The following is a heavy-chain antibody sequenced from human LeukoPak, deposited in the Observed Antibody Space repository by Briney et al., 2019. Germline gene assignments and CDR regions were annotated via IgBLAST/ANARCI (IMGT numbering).Heavy chain of an antibody. J-gene: IGHJ4*02. CDR1: GFTFSNHA. D-gene: IGHD1-26*01. V-gene: IGHV3-13*01. CDR3: VRQQTPHGNFDY. Sequence: GGSLRLSCATSGFTFSNHATHWVRQATGKGLEWVSAIGTAGDTFYPGSVKGRFTISRENAKNSLSLQMNSLRAEDTAVYYCVRQQTPHGNFDYWGQGTLVTASS. CDR2: IGTAGDT.